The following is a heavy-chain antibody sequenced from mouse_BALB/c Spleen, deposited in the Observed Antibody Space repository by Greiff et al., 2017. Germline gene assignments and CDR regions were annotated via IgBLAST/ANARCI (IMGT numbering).Heavy chain of an antibody. CDR2: INPSSGYT. CDR3: ARSMTGTSFLFAY. V-gene: IGHV1-4*01. J-gene: IGHJ3*01. Sequence: VQLQQSGAELARPGASVKMSCKASGYTFTSYTMHWVKQRPGQGLEWIGYINPSSGYTNYNQKFKDKATLTADKSSSTAYMQLSSLTSEDSAVYYCARSMTGTSFLFAYWGQGTLVTVSA. CDR1: GYTFTSYT. D-gene: IGHD4-1*01.